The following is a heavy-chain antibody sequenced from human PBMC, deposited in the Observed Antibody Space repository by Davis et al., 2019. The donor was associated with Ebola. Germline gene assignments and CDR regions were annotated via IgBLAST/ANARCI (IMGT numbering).Heavy chain of an antibody. D-gene: IGHD2-2*02. V-gene: IGHV1-8*01. Sequence: AASVKVSCKASGYTFSSYDINWVRQATGQGLEWMGWMNPNSGNTSYAQKFQGRVTMTRDTSTSTVYMELSSLRSEDTAVYYCARAYCSSTSCYTEVGWFDPWGQGTLVTVSS. CDR3: ARAYCSSTSCYTEVGWFDP. CDR1: GYTFSSYD. CDR2: MNPNSGNT. J-gene: IGHJ5*02.